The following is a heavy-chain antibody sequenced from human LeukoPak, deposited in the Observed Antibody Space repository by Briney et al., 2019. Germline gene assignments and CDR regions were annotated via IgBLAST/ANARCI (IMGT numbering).Heavy chain of an antibody. Sequence: GGSLRLSCAASGFTFSSYAMHWVRQAPGKGLEWVAVISYDGNNKDYADSVKGQFTISRDNSKNTLYLRMNSLRAEDTAVYYCASWYYYDSSGYFPFDYWGQGTLVTVSS. D-gene: IGHD3-22*01. CDR3: ASWYYYDSSGYFPFDY. CDR1: GFTFSSYA. CDR2: ISYDGNNK. J-gene: IGHJ4*02. V-gene: IGHV3-30-3*01.